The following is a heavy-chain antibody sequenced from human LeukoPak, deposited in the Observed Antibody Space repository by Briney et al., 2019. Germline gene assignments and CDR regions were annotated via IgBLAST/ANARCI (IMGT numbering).Heavy chain of an antibody. CDR1: RFTFSSYG. D-gene: IGHD1-26*01. J-gene: IGHJ4*02. V-gene: IGHV3-30*18. CDR2: ISYDGSHE. CDR3: AKSQLIGSYHPPGY. Sequence: PGGSLRLSCAASRFTFSSYGMHWVGQAPGKGLEWVALISYDGSHEYYPASVKGRFTISRDNSKNTLSLQLNSLRPEDTAVYYCAKSQLIGSYHPPGYWGQGTLVTVSS.